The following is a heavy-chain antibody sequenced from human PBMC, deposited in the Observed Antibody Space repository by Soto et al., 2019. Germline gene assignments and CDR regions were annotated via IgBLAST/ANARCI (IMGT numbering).Heavy chain of an antibody. V-gene: IGHV3-30*18. CDR2: ISYDGSNK. CDR3: AKEGYGDCRQGYDFDY. Sequence: QVQLVESGGGVVQPGRSLRLSCAASGFTFSSYGMHWVRQAPGKGLEWVAVISYDGSNKYYADSVKGRFTISRDNYKKTLYLQMNRLRAEDTAVYYCAKEGYGDCRQGYDFDYLGQGTLVTVSS. CDR1: GFTFSSYG. D-gene: IGHD4-17*01. J-gene: IGHJ4*02.